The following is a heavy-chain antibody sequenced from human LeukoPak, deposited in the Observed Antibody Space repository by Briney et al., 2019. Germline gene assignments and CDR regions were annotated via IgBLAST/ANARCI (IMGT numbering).Heavy chain of an antibody. Sequence: GGSLRLSCAASGFTFSSYSMNWLRQAPGKGLEWVSSITSGSSYIYYADSVKGRFTISRDNAKSSLFLQMKSRKSVDRAVYYCAREDCGADCCLFDHWGQGTLVTVSS. D-gene: IGHD2-21*02. CDR1: GFTFSSYS. CDR3: AREDCGADCCLFDH. CDR2: ITSGSSYI. J-gene: IGHJ4*02. V-gene: IGHV3-21*01.